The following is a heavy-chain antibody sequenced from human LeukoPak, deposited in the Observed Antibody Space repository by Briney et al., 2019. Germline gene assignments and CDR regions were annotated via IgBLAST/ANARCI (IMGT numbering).Heavy chain of an antibody. V-gene: IGHV3-23*01. J-gene: IGHJ2*01. Sequence: GGSLRLSCAASGFTFSSYAMSWVRQAPGKGPEWVSAITSSGGSTYYADSVKGRFTISRDSSKNTLFLHMNTLRAEDTAIYYCAKDRTVGASYWYFDLWGRGTLVTVSS. D-gene: IGHD1-26*01. CDR2: ITSSGGST. CDR3: AKDRTVGASYWYFDL. CDR1: GFTFSSYA.